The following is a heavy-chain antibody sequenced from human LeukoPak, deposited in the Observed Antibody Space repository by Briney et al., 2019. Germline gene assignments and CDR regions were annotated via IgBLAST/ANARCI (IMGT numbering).Heavy chain of an antibody. D-gene: IGHD3-22*01. CDR1: GFTFDDYA. J-gene: IGHJ3*02. CDR2: IRWNSGSI. CDR3: TYHSMIVTAQVAQGAFDI. Sequence: PGGSLRLSWAASGFTFDDYAMHWVRQAPGKGMEWVSGIRWNSGSIGYADSVKGRFTISRDNAKNSLYLQMNSLRAEDTALYYCTYHSMIVTAQVAQGAFDIWGQGTMVTVSS. V-gene: IGHV3-9*01.